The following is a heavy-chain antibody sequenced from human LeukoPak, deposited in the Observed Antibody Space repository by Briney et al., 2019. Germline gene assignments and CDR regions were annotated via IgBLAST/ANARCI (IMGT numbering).Heavy chain of an antibody. J-gene: IGHJ4*02. V-gene: IGHV5-51*01. CDR1: GYPFTNYW. Sequence: GESLQISCKGSGYPFTNYWIAWVRQMPGKGLEWMGIIYPDDSHTRYSPSFQGQVTISADKSISTAYLQWSSLQASDTAMYYCARRGYSGNFPDYWGQGTLVTVSS. CDR3: ARRGYSGNFPDY. CDR2: IYPDDSHT. D-gene: IGHD4-23*01.